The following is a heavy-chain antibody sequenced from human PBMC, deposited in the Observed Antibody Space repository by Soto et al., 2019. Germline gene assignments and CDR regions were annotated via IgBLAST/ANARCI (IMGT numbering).Heavy chain of an antibody. CDR2: IWYDGSNK. J-gene: IGHJ5*02. D-gene: IGHD3-10*01. CDR1: GFTFSSYG. Sequence: ESGGGVVQPGRSLRLSCAASGFTFSSYGMHWVRQAPGKGLEWVAVIWYDGSNKYYADSVKGRFTISRDNSKNTLYLQMNSLRAEDTAVYYCARSNYYGSGINWFDPWGQGTLVTVSS. CDR3: ARSNYYGSGINWFDP. V-gene: IGHV3-33*01.